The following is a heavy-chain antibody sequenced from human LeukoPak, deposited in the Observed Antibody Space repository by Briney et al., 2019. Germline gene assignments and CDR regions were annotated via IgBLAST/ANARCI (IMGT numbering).Heavy chain of an antibody. CDR2: FSGSGGTT. CDR1: GFTFSSYA. J-gene: IGHJ6*03. V-gene: IGHV3-23*01. CDR3: ANGNRCTSPNCLGYYFFYMDV. D-gene: IGHD2-8*01. Sequence: PGGSLRLSCAASGFTFSSYAMNWVRQAPGRGLEWVSGFSGSGGTTYYADCVKGRFTISRDNSKNTLYLQMNSLRAEDTAVYYCANGNRCTSPNCLGYYFFYMDVWGKGTTVTVSS.